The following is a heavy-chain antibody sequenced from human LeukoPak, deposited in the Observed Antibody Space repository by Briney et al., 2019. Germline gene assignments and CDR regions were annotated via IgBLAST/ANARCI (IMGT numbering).Heavy chain of an antibody. D-gene: IGHD2-21*01. CDR2: IKQDGSEK. V-gene: IGHV3-7*03. J-gene: IGHJ4*02. CDR3: AGGFLRVGIDY. Sequence: QPGPSLRLSCAASGFTFSSYRMSSVRQAPGKGLEWVANIKQDGSEKYYVDSVKGRFTISRDNAKNSLYLQMNSLRAEDTAVYYCAGGFLRVGIDYWGQGTLVTVSS. CDR1: GFTFSSYR.